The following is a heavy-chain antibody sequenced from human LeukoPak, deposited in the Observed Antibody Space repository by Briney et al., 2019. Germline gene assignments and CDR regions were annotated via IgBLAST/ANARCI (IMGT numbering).Heavy chain of an antibody. CDR2: ISGNGHQT. D-gene: IGHD3-22*01. J-gene: IGHJ4*02. CDR3: PKDANYYDSSGFFIPFDS. Sequence: GGSLRLSCSASGFAFSRFAMTWVRHLPGKGLDWVSTISGNGHQTYYGDSVKGRFSVSRDNSKNILYLQIDSLRADDSALYYCPKDANYYDSSGFFIPFDSWGQGTLVTVSS. CDR1: GFAFSRFA. V-gene: IGHV3-23*01.